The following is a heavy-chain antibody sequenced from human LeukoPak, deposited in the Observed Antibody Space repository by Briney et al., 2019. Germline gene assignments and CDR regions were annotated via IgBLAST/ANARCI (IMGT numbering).Heavy chain of an antibody. V-gene: IGHV1-18*01. J-gene: IGHJ5*02. D-gene: IGHD6-19*01. CDR1: GYTFTSYG. CDR3: ARDLPIHGYSSGRYDWFDP. CDR2: ISAYNGNT. Sequence: ASVKVSCKASGYTFTSYGISWVRQAPGQGLEWMGWISAYNGNTNYAQKLQGRVTMTTDTSTSTAYMELRSLRSDDTAVYYCARDLPIHGYSSGRYDWFDPWGQGTLVTVSS.